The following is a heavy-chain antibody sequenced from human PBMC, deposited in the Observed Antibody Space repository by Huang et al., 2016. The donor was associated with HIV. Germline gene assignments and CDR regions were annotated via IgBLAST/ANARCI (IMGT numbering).Heavy chain of an antibody. J-gene: IGHJ4*02. CDR1: GFTFRSYG. D-gene: IGHD6-13*01. Sequence: QVQLVESGGGVVQPGRSLRISCAASGFTFRSYGMHWVRQGPGKGLDGLAVISYDAKTKYYADSVKGRFSSSRDNSKTTVYLQLNSLRLEDTAVYYCAKGGSAAAVLDFWGQGTLVTVSS. CDR2: ISYDAKTK. CDR3: AKGGSAAAVLDF. V-gene: IGHV3-30*18.